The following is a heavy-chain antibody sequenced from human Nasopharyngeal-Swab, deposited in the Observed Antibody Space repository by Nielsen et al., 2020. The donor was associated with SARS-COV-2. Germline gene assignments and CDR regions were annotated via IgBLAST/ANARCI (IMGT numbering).Heavy chain of an antibody. D-gene: IGHD2-21*01. CDR1: GFTFRSYW. V-gene: IGHV3-7*01. J-gene: IGHJ4*02. CDR3: PQEDCGPAR. Sequence: GGALRLSCAASGFTFRSYWMTWVRQARGKGLEWLANVKEGGSATNYVDSVRGRFTISRDNAKNSLYLQMNSLRDDDTAIYYCPQEDCGPARWGQGTLVIVSS. CDR2: VKEGGSAT.